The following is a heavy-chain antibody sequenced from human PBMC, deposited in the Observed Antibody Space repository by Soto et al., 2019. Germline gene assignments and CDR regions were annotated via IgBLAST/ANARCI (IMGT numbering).Heavy chain of an antibody. CDR2: ISWNSGSI. V-gene: IGHV3-9*01. J-gene: IGHJ3*02. CDR1: GFTFDDYA. CDR3: RKDIWSFDWLGEFDM. D-gene: IGHD3-9*01. Sequence: GGSLRLSCSASGFTFDDYAMHWVRQAPWKGLEWVSGISWNSGSIGYADSMKGRFTISRDNAKNSLYLQMNSLRAEDTALYHCRKDIWSFDWLGEFDMWGPGTMLTVSS.